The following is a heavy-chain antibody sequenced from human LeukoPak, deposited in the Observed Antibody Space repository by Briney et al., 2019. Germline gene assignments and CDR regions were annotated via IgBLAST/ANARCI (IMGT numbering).Heavy chain of an antibody. J-gene: IGHJ4*02. V-gene: IGHV3-11*01. D-gene: IGHD2-2*01. CDR2: ISSSGDTI. Sequence: GGSLRLSCAASGFTFSDYYMSWIRQAPGKGLEWVSYISSSGDTIYYADSVKGRFTISRDNAKNSLYLQMNSLRAEDTAVYYCAKSLSYCSSTSCYPYFDYWGQGTLVTVSS. CDR3: AKSLSYCSSTSCYPYFDY. CDR1: GFTFSDYY.